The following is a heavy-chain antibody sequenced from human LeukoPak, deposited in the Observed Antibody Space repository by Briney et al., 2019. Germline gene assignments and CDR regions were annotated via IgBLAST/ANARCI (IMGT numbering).Heavy chain of an antibody. V-gene: IGHV1-2*02. CDR3: ARLFDWVATPAYYYYYYMDV. Sequence: ASVKVSCKTSGYTFTAYFMHWVRQAPGQGLEWMGWINPNSGDTHYAQKFQGRVTMTRDTSISTAYMELSRLRSDDTAVYYCARLFDWVATPAYYYYYYMDVWGKGTTVTVSS. D-gene: IGHD3-9*01. CDR1: GYTFTAYF. CDR2: INPNSGDT. J-gene: IGHJ6*03.